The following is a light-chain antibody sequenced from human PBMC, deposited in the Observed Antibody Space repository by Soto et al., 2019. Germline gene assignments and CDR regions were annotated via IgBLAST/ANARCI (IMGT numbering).Light chain of an antibody. V-gene: IGLV2-14*01. CDR2: EVS. J-gene: IGLJ1*01. Sequence: QSVLTQPASVSGSPGQSITISCTGTSSDVGGYNYVCWYQHHPGKAPKLIISEVSHRPSGVSDRFSCSKSGNTASLTISGLQAEDEAAYYCFSYAGSYTFYVFGTGTKVTVL. CDR3: FSYAGSYTFYV. CDR1: SSDVGGYNY.